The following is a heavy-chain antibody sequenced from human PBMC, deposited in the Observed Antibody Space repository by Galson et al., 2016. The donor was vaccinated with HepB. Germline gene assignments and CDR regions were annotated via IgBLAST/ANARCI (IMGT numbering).Heavy chain of an antibody. V-gene: IGHV3-23*01. Sequence: SLRLSCAASGFTFSSYAMSWVRQAPGKGLEWVSGFSGSGGRIYYADSVKGRFAISRDNSKNTLYLQMNSLRAEDTAVYYCAKVAILLTAILYYFDSWGQGTLVTVSS. J-gene: IGHJ4*02. D-gene: IGHD2-21*02. CDR3: AKVAILLTAILYYFDS. CDR2: FSGSGGRI. CDR1: GFTFSSYA.